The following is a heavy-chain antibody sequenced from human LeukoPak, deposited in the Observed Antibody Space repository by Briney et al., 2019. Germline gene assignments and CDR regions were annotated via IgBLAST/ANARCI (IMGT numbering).Heavy chain of an antibody. Sequence: GASVKVSCKASGYTFTSYGISWVRQAPGQGLEWMGRIIPILGIANYAQKFQGRVTITADKSTSTAYMELSSLRSEDTAVYYCASSGVGYDFWSGQPYYGMDVWGQGTTVTVSS. J-gene: IGHJ6*02. CDR3: ASSGVGYDFWSGQPYYGMDV. CDR1: GYTFTSYG. D-gene: IGHD3-3*01. V-gene: IGHV1-69*04. CDR2: IIPILGIA.